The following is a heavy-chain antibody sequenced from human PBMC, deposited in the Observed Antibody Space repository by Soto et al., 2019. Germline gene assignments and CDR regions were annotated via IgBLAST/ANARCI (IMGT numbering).Heavy chain of an antibody. J-gene: IGHJ5*02. CDR2: IYYSGST. CDR3: ARNGGIAAAVIWFDP. Sequence: QVQLQESGPGLVKPSETLSLTCTVSGGSISSYYWSWIRQPPGKGLEWIGYIYYSGSTNYNPSLKSRVTISVDTSKNQFSLKLSSVTAADTAVYYCARNGGIAAAVIWFDPWGQGTLVTVSS. V-gene: IGHV4-59*01. D-gene: IGHD6-13*01. CDR1: GGSISSYY.